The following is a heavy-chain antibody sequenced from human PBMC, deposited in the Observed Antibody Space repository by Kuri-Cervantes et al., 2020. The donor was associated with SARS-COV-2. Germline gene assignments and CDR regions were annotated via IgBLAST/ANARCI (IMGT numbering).Heavy chain of an antibody. CDR1: GYSFTGYY. V-gene: IGHV1-2*02. CDR3: ARGWSGYSLDPPHFDY. D-gene: IGHD3-3*01. Sequence: GRSLRLSCKASGYSFTGYYMHWVRQAPGQGLEWMGCINPDSGGTNYAQKFQGRVTMTRDTSISTAYMELSRLRSDDTAVYYCARGWSGYSLDPPHFDYWGQGTLVTVSS. CDR2: INPDSGGT. J-gene: IGHJ4*02.